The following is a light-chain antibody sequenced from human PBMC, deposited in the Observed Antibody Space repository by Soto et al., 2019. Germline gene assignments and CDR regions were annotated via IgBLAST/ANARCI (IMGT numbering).Light chain of an antibody. Sequence: QSALTQPASVSGSPGQSITISCTGTSSDVGGYNYVSWYQQHPGKAPKLMIYDVSKRPSGVSDRFSGSKSGNTASLTISGLQAEDEADYYCSSYTRSSTNVVFGGGTKLTVL. CDR3: SSYTRSSTNVV. J-gene: IGLJ2*01. CDR2: DVS. V-gene: IGLV2-14*01. CDR1: SSDVGGYNY.